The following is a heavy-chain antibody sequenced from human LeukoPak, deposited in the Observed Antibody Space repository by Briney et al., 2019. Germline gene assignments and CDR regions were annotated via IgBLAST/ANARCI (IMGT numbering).Heavy chain of an antibody. D-gene: IGHD2-2*01. J-gene: IGHJ6*03. V-gene: IGHV3-33*06. Sequence: GGSLRLSCAASGFTFSSYAMHWVRQAPGKGLEWVAVIWYDGSNKYYADSVKGRFTISRDNSKNTLYLQMNSLRAEDTAVYYCAKSTSRYYYYMDVWGKGTTVTVSS. CDR3: AKSTSRYYYYMDV. CDR2: IWYDGSNK. CDR1: GFTFSSYA.